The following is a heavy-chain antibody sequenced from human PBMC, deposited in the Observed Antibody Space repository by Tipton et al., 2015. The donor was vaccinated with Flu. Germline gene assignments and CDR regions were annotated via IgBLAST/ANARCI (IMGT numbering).Heavy chain of an antibody. D-gene: IGHD3-10*01. V-gene: IGHV4-38-2*02. CDR3: ARADLGWFGEVFSGQEGFDY. J-gene: IGHJ4*02. Sequence: TLSLTCTVSGYSISSGYYWGWIRQPPGKGLEWIGSIYHSGSTYYNPSLKSRVTISVDTSKNQFSLKLSSVTAADTAVYYCARADLGWFGEVFSGQEGFDYWGQGTLVTVSS. CDR2: IYHSGST. CDR1: GYSISSGYY.